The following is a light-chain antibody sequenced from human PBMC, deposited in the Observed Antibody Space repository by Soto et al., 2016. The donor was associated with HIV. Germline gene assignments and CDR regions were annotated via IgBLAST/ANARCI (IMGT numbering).Light chain of an antibody. J-gene: IGKJ1*01. CDR3: QQYNTVPWT. CDR2: KTS. V-gene: IGKV1-5*03. Sequence: DIQMTQFPSTLSASIGDRVTITCRASQSVSVWLAWYQQKPGKAPNLLIFKTSTSEVGVPSRFSGSGSGTDFTLTLSSVQPDDVGTYYCQQYNTVPWTFGQGTKLEMK. CDR1: QSVSVW.